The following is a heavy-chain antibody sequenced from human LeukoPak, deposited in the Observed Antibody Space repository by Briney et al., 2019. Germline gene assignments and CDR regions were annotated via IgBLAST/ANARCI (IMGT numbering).Heavy chain of an antibody. CDR3: ARDGEGYGSGTGYYYYYYGMDV. D-gene: IGHD3-10*01. Sequence: PGGSLRLSCAASGFTFSSYSMNWVRQAPGKGLEWVSYISSSSSTIYYADSVKGRFTISRDNAKNSLYLQMNSLRAEDTAVYYCARDGEGYGSGTGYYYYYYGMDVWGQGTTVTVSS. J-gene: IGHJ6*02. CDR2: ISSSSSTI. CDR1: GFTFSSYS. V-gene: IGHV3-48*04.